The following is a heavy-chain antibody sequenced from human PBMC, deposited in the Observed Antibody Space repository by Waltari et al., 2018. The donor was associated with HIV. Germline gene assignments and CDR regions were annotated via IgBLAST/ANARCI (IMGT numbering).Heavy chain of an antibody. V-gene: IGHV1-8*01. J-gene: IGHJ5*02. CDR1: VYKFPHYD. D-gene: IGHD2-2*01. Sequence: QAQLVQSGAAVKKPGASGRISCKAYVYKFPHYDINWGRQAPGQGLELMGRVNSGSGNELYGKQFKGKVNLTMDSSTTTVFMELSNLTSADTALYLCARGGEFCRGPSCYRLDPWGQGTQVTVS. CDR2: VNSGSGNE. CDR3: ARGGEFCRGPSCYRLDP.